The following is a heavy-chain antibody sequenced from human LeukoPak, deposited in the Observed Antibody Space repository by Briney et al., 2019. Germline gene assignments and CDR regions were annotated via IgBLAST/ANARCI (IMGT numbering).Heavy chain of an antibody. CDR1: GFTFSSYA. D-gene: IGHD3-22*01. V-gene: IGHV3-23*01. Sequence: PGGSLRLSXAASGFTFSSYAMSWVRQAPGKGVEWVSAISGSGGSTYYADSVKGRFTISRDNSKNTLYLQMNSLRAEDTAVYYCAKDHLYYYDSSGIADYWGQGTLVTVSS. CDR3: AKDHLYYYDSSGIADY. J-gene: IGHJ4*02. CDR2: ISGSGGST.